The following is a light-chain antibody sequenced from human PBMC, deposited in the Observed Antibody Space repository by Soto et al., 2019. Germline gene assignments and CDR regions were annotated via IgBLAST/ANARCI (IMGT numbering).Light chain of an antibody. V-gene: IGLV2-14*03. J-gene: IGLJ2*01. CDR2: DVS. CDR3: SSYTTSGPVL. CDR1: SSDVGDYHY. Sequence: QSVLTQPASVSGSPGQSITIPCTGTSSDVGDYHYVSWYPQHPGKAPQLMIYDVSYRPSGVSNRFAGSKSGDTASLTISGLQAEDEADYYCSSYTTSGPVLFGGGTKLPVL.